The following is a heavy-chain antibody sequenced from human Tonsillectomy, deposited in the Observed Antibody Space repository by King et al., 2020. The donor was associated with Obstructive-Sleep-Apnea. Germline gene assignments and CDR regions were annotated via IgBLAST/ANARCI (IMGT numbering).Heavy chain of an antibody. D-gene: IGHD2-15*01. Sequence: ITLKESGPTLVKPTQTLTLTCTFSGFSVTTSGLGVGWVRQPPGKALEWLALIYWDDDERYSPSLKSRLTITKDTSENQVVLTMTNMDPVDTATYFCARCQTQSSFDYWGQGTLVTVSS. V-gene: IGHV2-5*02. J-gene: IGHJ4*02. CDR3: ARCQTQSSFDY. CDR2: IYWDDDE. CDR1: GFSVTTSGLG.